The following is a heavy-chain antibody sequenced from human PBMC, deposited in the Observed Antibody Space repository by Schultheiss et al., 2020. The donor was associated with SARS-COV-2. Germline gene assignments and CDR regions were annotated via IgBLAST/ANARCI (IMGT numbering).Heavy chain of an antibody. CDR2: ISYDGSNK. V-gene: IGHV3-30*12. Sequence: GGSLRLSCAASGFTFSSYGMHWVRQAPGKGLEWVAVISYDGSNKYYADSVKGRFTISRDNSKNTLYLQMNSLRAEDTAVYYCAKDARITIFGVVTTNFDYWGQGTLVTVSS. CDR1: GFTFSSYG. CDR3: AKDARITIFGVVTTNFDY. D-gene: IGHD3-3*01. J-gene: IGHJ4*02.